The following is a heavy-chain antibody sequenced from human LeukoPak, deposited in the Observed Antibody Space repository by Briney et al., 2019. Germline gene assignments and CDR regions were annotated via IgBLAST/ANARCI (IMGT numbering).Heavy chain of an antibody. CDR3: ARARGLDYGDYVRWFDP. D-gene: IGHD4-17*01. Sequence: GGSLRLSCAASGFTFDDYAMHWVRQAPGKGLEWVSGISWNSGSIGYADSVKGRFTISRDSAKNTLYLQMNSLRAEDTAVYYCARARGLDYGDYVRWFDPWGQGTLVIVSS. CDR2: ISWNSGSI. J-gene: IGHJ5*02. V-gene: IGHV3-9*01. CDR1: GFTFDDYA.